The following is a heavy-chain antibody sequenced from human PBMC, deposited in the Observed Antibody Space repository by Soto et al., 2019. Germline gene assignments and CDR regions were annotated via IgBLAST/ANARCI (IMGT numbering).Heavy chain of an antibody. Sequence: QVQLVQSGTEVKKPGSSVKVSCKASGGTFSTYSISWLRQAPGQGPEWMGGVFPTFGAANYAPKFQGRLTLSADESPATAYMELSTLRSEDTAMYYWARAQGNNIVAFAIWGQGTLIIVSS. D-gene: IGHD2-15*01. CDR2: VFPTFGAA. CDR1: GGTFSTYS. V-gene: IGHV1-69*01. CDR3: ARAQGNNIVAFAI. J-gene: IGHJ3*02.